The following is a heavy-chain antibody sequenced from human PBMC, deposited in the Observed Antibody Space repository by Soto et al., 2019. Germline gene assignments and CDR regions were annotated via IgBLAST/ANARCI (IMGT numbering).Heavy chain of an antibody. CDR3: ARELEYCSNGVCYPYFDS. CDR1: GFSFRSYS. Sequence: EVQLEESGGGLVQPGGSLRLSCAASGFSFRSYSMNWVRQAPGKGLEWLSDISSSSYTIYYADSVKGRFTIPRDNAKNSLYLQMDTLRAEDTAVYYGARELEYCSNGVCYPYFDSWGQGTLVTVSS. J-gene: IGHJ4*02. D-gene: IGHD2-8*01. CDR2: ISSSSYTI. V-gene: IGHV3-48*04.